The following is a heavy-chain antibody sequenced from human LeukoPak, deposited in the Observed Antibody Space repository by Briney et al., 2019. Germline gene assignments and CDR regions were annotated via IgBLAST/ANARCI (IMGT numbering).Heavy chain of an antibody. CDR2: FYYSGST. D-gene: IGHD3-10*01. J-gene: IGHJ6*03. Sequence: SETLSLTCTVSGGSISSYYWNWIRQPPGKGLEWIGNFYYSGSTNYNPSLKSRVTISVDTSKNQFSLKLSSVAAADTAVYYCARDRIGVTMVRGVINYYMDVWGKGTTVTVSS. CDR3: ARDRIGVTMVRGVINYYMDV. CDR1: GGSISSYY. V-gene: IGHV4-59*12.